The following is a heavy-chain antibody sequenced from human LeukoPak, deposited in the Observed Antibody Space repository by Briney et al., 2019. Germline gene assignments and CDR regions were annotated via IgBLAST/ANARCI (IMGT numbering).Heavy chain of an antibody. J-gene: IGHJ2*01. CDR1: GLTFSNYG. Sequence: PGRSLRLSCAGSGLTFSNYGMHWVRQAPGKGLEWVAVIWYDGTNKYYADSVKGRFTISRDNSKNTLYLQMNSLRAEDTAVYYCARERSGGIAAAGAYHWYFDLWGRGTLVTVSS. D-gene: IGHD6-13*01. CDR3: ARERSGGIAAAGAYHWYFDL. V-gene: IGHV3-33*01. CDR2: IWYDGTNK.